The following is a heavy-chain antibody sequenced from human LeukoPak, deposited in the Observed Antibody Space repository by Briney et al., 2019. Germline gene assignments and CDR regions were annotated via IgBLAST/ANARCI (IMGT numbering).Heavy chain of an antibody. CDR1: GFTFSSYA. CDR2: ISYDGSNK. CDR3: ARDSGPDYDFWSGYYDY. Sequence: GGSLRLSCAASGFTFSSYAMDWGREAPGEGVEWGAVISYDGSNKYYADSVKGRFTISRDNSKTTLYLQMHSLRAEDTAVYYCARDSGPDYDFWSGYYDYWGQGTLVTVSS. V-gene: IGHV3-30-3*01. D-gene: IGHD3-3*01. J-gene: IGHJ4*02.